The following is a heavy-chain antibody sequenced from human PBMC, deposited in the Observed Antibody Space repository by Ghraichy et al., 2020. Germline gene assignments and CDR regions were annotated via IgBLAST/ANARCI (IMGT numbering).Heavy chain of an antibody. Sequence: SETLSLTCTVSGGSVSSGSYYWSWLRLPPGKGLEWIVYFYYSGSTKCNASLKSRVTMSIDTSNNQFSLKLSSVTAADTAVYYCARDRKYGDYTPGGAFYNWSQGTGVTGFS. J-gene: IGHJ4*02. CDR2: FYYSGST. V-gene: IGHV4-61*01. CDR3: ARDRKYGDYTPGGAFYN. CDR1: GGSVSSGSYY. D-gene: IGHD4-17*01.